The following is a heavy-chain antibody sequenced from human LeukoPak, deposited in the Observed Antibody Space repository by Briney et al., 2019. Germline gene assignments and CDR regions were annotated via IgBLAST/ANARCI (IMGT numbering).Heavy chain of an antibody. D-gene: IGHD3-22*01. V-gene: IGHV3-43*01. CDR2: ISWDGGST. CDR1: GFTFDDYT. J-gene: IGHJ6*02. Sequence: GGSLRLSCAASGFTFDDYTMHWVRQAPGKGLEWVSLISWDGGSTYYADSVKGRFTISRDNSKNTLYLQMNSLRAEDTAVYYCAKAPHDSSGYYEPPLYYYYGMDVWGQGTTVTVSS. CDR3: AKAPHDSSGYYEPPLYYYYGMDV.